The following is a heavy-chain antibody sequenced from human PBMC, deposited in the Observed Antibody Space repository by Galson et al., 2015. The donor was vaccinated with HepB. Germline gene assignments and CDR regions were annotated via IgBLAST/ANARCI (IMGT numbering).Heavy chain of an antibody. V-gene: IGHV3-33*01. J-gene: IGHJ4*02. CDR1: GFTFSSYG. D-gene: IGHD4-23*01. CDR3: ARDSGYGGNSVLDY. Sequence: SLRLSCAASGFTFSSYGMHWVRQAPGKGLEWVAVIWYDGSNKYYADSVKGRFTISRDNSKNTLYLQMNSLRAEDTAVYYCARDSGYGGNSVLDYWGQGTLVTVSS. CDR2: IWYDGSNK.